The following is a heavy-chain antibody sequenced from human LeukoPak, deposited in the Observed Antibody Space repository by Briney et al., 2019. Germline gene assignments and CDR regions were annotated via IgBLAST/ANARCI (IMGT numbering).Heavy chain of an antibody. CDR1: GFTFSSYS. V-gene: IGHV3-15*01. Sequence: GGSLRLSCAASGFTFSSYSINWARQAPGKGLEWVGRIKRKTDGGTTDYATPVKGRFTISRDDSKNTLYLQMNSLKTEDTAMYYCTTESKLDGQFYYWGQGTLVTVSS. CDR3: TTESKLDGQFYY. J-gene: IGHJ4*02. CDR2: IKRKTDGGTT. D-gene: IGHD5-24*01.